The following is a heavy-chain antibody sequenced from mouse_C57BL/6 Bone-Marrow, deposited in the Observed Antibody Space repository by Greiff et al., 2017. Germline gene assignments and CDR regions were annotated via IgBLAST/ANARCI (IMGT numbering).Heavy chain of an antibody. CDR3: ARVTTVVGYFDY. D-gene: IGHD1-1*01. Sequence: VQLQQSGPELVKPGASVKISCKASGYTFTDYYMNWVKQSHGKSLEWIGDINPNNGGTSYNQKFKGKATLTVDKSSSTAYMELRSLTSEDSAVYYCARVTTVVGYFDYWGQGTTLTVSS. J-gene: IGHJ2*01. CDR1: GYTFTDYY. CDR2: INPNNGGT. V-gene: IGHV1-26*01.